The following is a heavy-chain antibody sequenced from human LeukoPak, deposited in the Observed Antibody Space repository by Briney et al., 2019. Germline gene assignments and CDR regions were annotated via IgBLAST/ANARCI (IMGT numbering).Heavy chain of an antibody. J-gene: IGHJ6*02. V-gene: IGHV4-59*01. CDR2: IYDSGST. Sequence: SETLSLTCTVSGGSIRGYYWSWIRQPPGKGLEWIGYIYDSGSTNYNPSLKSRVTISVDTSKNQFSLKLSSVTAADMAVYYCARVGGTNYYYYGMDVWGQGTTVTVSS. D-gene: IGHD3-10*01. CDR1: GGSIRGYY. CDR3: ARVGGTNYYYYGMDV.